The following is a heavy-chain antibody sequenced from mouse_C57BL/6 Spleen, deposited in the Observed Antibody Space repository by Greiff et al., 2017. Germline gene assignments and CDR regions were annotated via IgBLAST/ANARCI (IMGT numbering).Heavy chain of an antibody. CDR3: APLAMDY. CDR1: GYAFSSSW. V-gene: IGHV1-82*01. Sequence: VQLQESGPELVKPGASVKISCKASGYAFSSSWMNWVKQRPGKGLEWIGRIYPGDGDTNYNGKFKGKATRTADKSSSTAYMQRSSLTSEDSAVYFCAPLAMDYWGQGTSVTVSS. J-gene: IGHJ4*01. D-gene: IGHD6-1*01. CDR2: IYPGDGDT.